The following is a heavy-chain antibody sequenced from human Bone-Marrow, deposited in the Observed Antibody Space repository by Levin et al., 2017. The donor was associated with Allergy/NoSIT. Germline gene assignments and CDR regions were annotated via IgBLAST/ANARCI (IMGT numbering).Heavy chain of an antibody. V-gene: IGHV3-66*01. J-gene: IGHJ4*02. Sequence: PGGSLRLSCAASGFTVSSNYMSWVRQAPGKGLEWVSVIYSGGSTYYADSVKGRFTISRDNSKNTLYLQMNSLRAEDTAVYYCARDESRKQPLAYWGQGTLVTVSS. CDR2: IYSGGST. CDR3: ARDESRKQPLAY. D-gene: IGHD1-14*01. CDR1: GFTVSSNY.